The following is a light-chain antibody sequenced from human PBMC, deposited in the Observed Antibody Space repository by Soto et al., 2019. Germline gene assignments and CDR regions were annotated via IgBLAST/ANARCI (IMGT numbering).Light chain of an antibody. CDR1: QSVHNN. Sequence: EVVMTQSPATLSVSPGDRATLSCRASQSVHNNLAWYQQKPGQAPRLLIFDTSTRATDIPIRFTGGGSGTEFTLTISSLQSEDSAVYYCQQYEIWPRTFGGGTKVEIK. CDR3: QQYEIWPRT. V-gene: IGKV3-15*01. CDR2: DTS. J-gene: IGKJ4*01.